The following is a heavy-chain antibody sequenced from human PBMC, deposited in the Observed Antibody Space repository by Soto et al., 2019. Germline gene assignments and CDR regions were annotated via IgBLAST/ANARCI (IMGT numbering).Heavy chain of an antibody. CDR1: GFTFSSYS. CDR3: ARGLPDGTGQYCDY. V-gene: IGHV3-21*01. J-gene: IGHJ4*02. D-gene: IGHD3-10*01. CDR2: MSSSSSYI. Sequence: EVQLVESGGGLVKPGGSLRLSCAASGFTFSSYSMNWVRQATGKGLEWVSSMSSSSSYIYYGDSVKGRFTISRDNAKNSLYLQMNSLRAEDTAVYYCARGLPDGTGQYCDYWGQGTLVTVSS.